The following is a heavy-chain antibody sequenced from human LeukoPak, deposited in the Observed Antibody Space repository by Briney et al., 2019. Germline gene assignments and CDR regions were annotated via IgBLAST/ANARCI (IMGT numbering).Heavy chain of an antibody. CDR2: IIPIFGTA. J-gene: IGHJ3*02. V-gene: IGHV1-69*13. Sequence: PVKVSCKASGGTFSSYAISWVRQAPGQGLEWMGGIIPIFGTANYAQKFQGRVTITADESTSTAYMELSSLGSEDTAVYYCASGYSSGWYRGAFDIWGQGTMVTVSS. CDR1: GGTFSSYA. CDR3: ASGYSSGWYRGAFDI. D-gene: IGHD6-19*01.